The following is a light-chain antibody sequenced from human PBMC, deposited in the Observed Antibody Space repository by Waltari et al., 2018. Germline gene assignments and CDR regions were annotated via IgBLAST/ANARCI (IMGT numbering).Light chain of an antibody. CDR2: HAS. CDR3: QQYVESPAT. Sequence: EIVLTQSPGTVSLSPGDSATLSFRASQSVRIYLAWYQQKPGQAPRLLIYHASTRSTGIPDRFSASGSGTDFSLTISRLEPEDFAMYYCQQYVESPATFGQGTKVEIK. CDR1: QSVRIY. V-gene: IGKV3-20*01. J-gene: IGKJ1*01.